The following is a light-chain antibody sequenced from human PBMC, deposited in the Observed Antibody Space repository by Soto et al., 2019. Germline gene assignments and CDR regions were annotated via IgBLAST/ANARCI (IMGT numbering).Light chain of an antibody. CDR3: QYCDYLPL. CDR2: GAS. CDR1: QSVSSSY. J-gene: IGKJ3*01. Sequence: EIVLTQSPGTLSLSPGEGATLSCRASQSVSSSYIAWYQQRPGQTPSLLIYGASTRATGIPDRFSGSGSGTHFTLTISRLEPGDLAVYYCQYCDYLPLFGPGTTVDLK. V-gene: IGKV3-20*01.